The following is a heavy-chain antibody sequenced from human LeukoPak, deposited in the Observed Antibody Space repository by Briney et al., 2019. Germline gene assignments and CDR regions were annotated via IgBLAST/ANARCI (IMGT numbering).Heavy chain of an antibody. Sequence: PGGSLRLSCAASGFSFSSYWMHWVRQAPGKGLVWVSRINSDGSTTSYADSVKGRFTISRDNAKNTQYLQMNSLRPEDTAVYYRAGAGTGYSSGYYLFDLWGRGTLVTVSS. J-gene: IGHJ2*01. CDR3: AGAGTGYSSGYYLFDL. D-gene: IGHD6-19*01. V-gene: IGHV3-74*01. CDR2: INSDGSTT. CDR1: GFSFSSYW.